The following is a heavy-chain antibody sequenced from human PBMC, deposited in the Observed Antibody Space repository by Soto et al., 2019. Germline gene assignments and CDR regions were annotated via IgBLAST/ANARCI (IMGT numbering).Heavy chain of an antibody. CDR2: ISYDGSNK. D-gene: IGHD3-22*01. CDR1: GFTFISYG. Sequence: GGSLRLSCAASGFTFISYGMHWVRQAPGKGLEWVAVISYDGSNKYYADSVKGRFTISRDNSKNTLYLQMNSLRAEDTAVYYCAKDSNYYDSSGYYDYWGQGTLVTVSS. V-gene: IGHV3-30*18. CDR3: AKDSNYYDSSGYYDY. J-gene: IGHJ4*02.